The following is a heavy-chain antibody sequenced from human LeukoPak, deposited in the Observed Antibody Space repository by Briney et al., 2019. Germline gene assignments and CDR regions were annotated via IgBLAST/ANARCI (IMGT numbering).Heavy chain of an antibody. CDR2: INGAGSST. J-gene: IGHJ6*03. CDR3: AKSQYSGSYLYSMDV. V-gene: IGHV3-23*01. Sequence: GGSLRLSCAASGFMFSNYAISWVRQAPGKGLVWVSTINGAGSSTYYADSVKGRFSVSRENSKKTLYLEMNTLRADDTAVYYCAKSQYSGSYLYSMDVWGKGTTVTVSS. D-gene: IGHD1-26*01. CDR1: GFMFSNYA.